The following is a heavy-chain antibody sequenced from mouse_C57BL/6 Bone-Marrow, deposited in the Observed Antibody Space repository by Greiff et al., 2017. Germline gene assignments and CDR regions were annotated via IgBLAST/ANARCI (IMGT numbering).Heavy chain of an antibody. D-gene: IGHD2-13*01. Sequence: EVHLVESGGGLVKPGGSLKLSCAASGFTFSDYGMHWVRQAPEKGLEWVAYISSGSSTIYSADTVKGRVPISRDKSKNTLFLQRTSLRSEDTAMYYCARGTRYYCGRGTALTVSS. CDR1: GFTFSDYG. V-gene: IGHV5-17*01. CDR3: ARGTRYY. J-gene: IGHJ2*01. CDR2: ISSGSSTI.